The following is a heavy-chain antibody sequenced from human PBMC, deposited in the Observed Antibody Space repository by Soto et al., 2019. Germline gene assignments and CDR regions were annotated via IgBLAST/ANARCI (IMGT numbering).Heavy chain of an antibody. V-gene: IGHV1-2*02. Sequence: QVQLVQSGAEVKKPGASVKVSCEASGYTFTNYYIHWVQQARGQGLEWMGWINPNRGGTNFAQKFQGRVSMTRDTSITTAYMELNRLTSDDTAVYYCARDLGYGGNSGAFDVWGQGTMITVSS. CDR1: GYTFTNYY. D-gene: IGHD4-17*01. CDR2: INPNRGGT. J-gene: IGHJ3*01. CDR3: ARDLGYGGNSGAFDV.